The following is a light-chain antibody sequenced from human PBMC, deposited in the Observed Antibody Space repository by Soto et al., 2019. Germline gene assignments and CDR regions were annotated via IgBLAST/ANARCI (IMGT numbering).Light chain of an antibody. Sequence: EIVLTQSPGTLSLSPGERATLSCRASQSVSSSYLAWYQQKPGQAPRLLIYGASCRATGIPDRFSGSGSGTDVTLTTSRLEPEDFAVYYCQQRSNWPPLTFGGGTKVDIK. V-gene: IGKV3D-20*02. CDR1: QSVSSSY. CDR3: QQRSNWPPLT. J-gene: IGKJ4*01. CDR2: GAS.